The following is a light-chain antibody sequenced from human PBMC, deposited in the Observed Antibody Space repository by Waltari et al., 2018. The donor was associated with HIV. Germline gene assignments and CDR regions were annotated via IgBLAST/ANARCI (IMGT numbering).Light chain of an antibody. CDR3: QSYDSSPGACV. Sequence: QSVLTQPPSVSGAPGQRVRLSCTGTSSNIGEGYGVHWYQGLPGTAPQPPIDVQDSRPPGVPGRCSGAKSGTSASLAITGLQFADEADDYCQSYDSSPGACVFGGGTKLTVL. CDR2: VQD. CDR1: SSNIGEGYG. J-gene: IGLJ2*01. V-gene: IGLV1-40*01.